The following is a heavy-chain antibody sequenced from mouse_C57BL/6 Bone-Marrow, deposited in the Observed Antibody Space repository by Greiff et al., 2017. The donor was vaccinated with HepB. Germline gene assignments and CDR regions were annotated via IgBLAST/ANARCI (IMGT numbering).Heavy chain of an antibody. J-gene: IGHJ3*01. CDR1: GYSFTGYF. CDR3: ARSLSYYYGSSPFAY. D-gene: IGHD1-1*01. V-gene: IGHV1-20*01. Sequence: EVKLQQSGPELVKPGDSVKISCKASGYSFTGYFMNWVMQSHGKSLEWIGRINPYNGDTFYNQKFKGKATLTVDKSSSTAHMELRSLTSEDSAVYYCARSLSYYYGSSPFAYWGQGTLVTVSA. CDR2: INPYNGDT.